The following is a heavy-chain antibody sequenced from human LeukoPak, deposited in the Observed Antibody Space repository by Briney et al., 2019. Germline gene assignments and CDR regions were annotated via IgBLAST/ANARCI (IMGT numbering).Heavy chain of an antibody. D-gene: IGHD2-2*01. CDR3: ARGIVPAAANWFDP. CDR1: GFTFSSYA. J-gene: IGHJ5*02. Sequence: GGSLRLSCAASGFTFSSYAMSWVRQAPGKGLEWVSAISGSGGSTYYADSVKGRFTISRDNSKNTLYLQMNSLRAEDTVVYYCARGIVPAAANWFDPWGQGTLVTVSS. CDR2: ISGSGGST. V-gene: IGHV3-23*01.